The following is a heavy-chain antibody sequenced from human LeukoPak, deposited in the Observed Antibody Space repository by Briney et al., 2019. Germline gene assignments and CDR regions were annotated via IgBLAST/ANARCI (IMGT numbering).Heavy chain of an antibody. CDR1: GGTFSSYA. Sequence: GASVKVSCKASGGTFSSYAISWVRQAPGQGLEWMGGIIPIFGTANYAQKFQGRVTITADESTSTAYMELSSLRSEDTAVYYCATSTWRDGHLGLSSWGQGILLTVSS. D-gene: IGHD2-2*01. V-gene: IGHV1-69*13. CDR3: ATSTWRDGHLGLSS. CDR2: IIPIFGTA. J-gene: IGHJ5*02.